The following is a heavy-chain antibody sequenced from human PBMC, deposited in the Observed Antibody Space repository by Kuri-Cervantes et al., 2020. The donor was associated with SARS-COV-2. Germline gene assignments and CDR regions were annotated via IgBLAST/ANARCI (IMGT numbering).Heavy chain of an antibody. CDR2: ISYDGSNK. CDR1: EFTFSSYA. J-gene: IGHJ4*02. Sequence: GESLKISCAASEFTFSSYAMHWVRQAPGKGLEWVAVISYDGSNKYYADSVKGRFTISRDNSKNTLYLQMNSLRAEDTAVYYCASPRGGYSYGYGGGQFDYWGQGTLVTVSS. V-gene: IGHV3-30*04. CDR3: ASPRGGYSYGYGGGQFDY. D-gene: IGHD5-18*01.